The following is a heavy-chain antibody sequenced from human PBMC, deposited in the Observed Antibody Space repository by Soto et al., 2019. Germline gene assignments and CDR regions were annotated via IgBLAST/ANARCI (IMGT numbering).Heavy chain of an antibody. V-gene: IGHV5-51*01. CDR1: GYSFTNYW. Sequence: PGESLKISCKGSGYSFTNYWISWVRQMPGKGLEWMGIIYPGDSDTRYSPSFQGQVTISADKSISTAYLQWSSLKASDTAMYFCARQAGSSSWYPFDPWGQGTLVTVSS. CDR3: ARQAGSSSWYPFDP. D-gene: IGHD6-13*01. CDR2: IYPGDSDT. J-gene: IGHJ5*02.